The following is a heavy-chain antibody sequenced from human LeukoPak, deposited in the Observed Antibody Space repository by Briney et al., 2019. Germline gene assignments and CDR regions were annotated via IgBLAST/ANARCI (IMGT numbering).Heavy chain of an antibody. CDR3: ARDPWRGTGAFDI. J-gene: IGHJ3*02. CDR2: ISGSGGST. CDR1: GFTFSSYA. Sequence: GGSLRLSCAASGFTFSSYAMSWVRQAPGKGLEWVSGISGSGGSTYYADSVKGRFTISRDNSKNTLYLQMNSLRAEDTAVYYCARDPWRGTGAFDIWGQGTMVTVSS. V-gene: IGHV3-23*01. D-gene: IGHD3/OR15-3a*01.